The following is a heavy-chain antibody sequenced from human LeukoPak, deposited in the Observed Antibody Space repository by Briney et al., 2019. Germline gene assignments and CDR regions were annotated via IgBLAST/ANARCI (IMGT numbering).Heavy chain of an antibody. CDR3: PRDSGSDFDY. D-gene: IGHD3-10*01. CDR1: GFTFSSYE. V-gene: IGHV3-48*03. CDR2: ISSSGSTI. Sequence: GGSLRLSCAASGFTFSSYEMNWVRQAPGKGLEWVSYISSSGSTIYYADSVKGRFTISRDNAKNSLYLQMNSLRAEDTAVYYCPRDSGSDFDYWGQGTLVTVSS. J-gene: IGHJ4*02.